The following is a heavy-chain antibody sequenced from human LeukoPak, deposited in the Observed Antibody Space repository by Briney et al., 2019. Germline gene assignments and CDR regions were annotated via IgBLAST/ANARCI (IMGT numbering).Heavy chain of an antibody. CDR1: GFTFSSYA. V-gene: IGHV3-23*01. J-gene: IGHJ4*02. CDR3: AKDQYSGSSHFDY. CDR2: VSGSGGST. Sequence: PGGSLRLSCSASGFTFSSYAMSWVRQAPGRGLEWVSAVSGSGGSTYYADSVKGRFTISRDNSKNTLYLHMNSLRAEDTAVYFCAKDQYSGSSHFDYWGQGTLVIVSS. D-gene: IGHD1-26*01.